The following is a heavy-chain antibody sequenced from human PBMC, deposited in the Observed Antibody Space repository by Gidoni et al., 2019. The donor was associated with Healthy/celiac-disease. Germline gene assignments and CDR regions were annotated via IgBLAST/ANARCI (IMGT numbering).Heavy chain of an antibody. D-gene: IGHD5-18*01. Sequence: QVQLQESGPGLVKPSETLSLTCTVSGGSISSYYWSWIRQPPGKGLEWIGYIYYSGSTNYNPSLKSRVTISVDTSKNQFSLKLSSVTAADTAVYYCARGSVDTAMAADYWGQGTLVTVSS. CDR2: IYYSGST. J-gene: IGHJ4*02. V-gene: IGHV4-59*01. CDR1: GGSISSYY. CDR3: ARGSVDTAMAADY.